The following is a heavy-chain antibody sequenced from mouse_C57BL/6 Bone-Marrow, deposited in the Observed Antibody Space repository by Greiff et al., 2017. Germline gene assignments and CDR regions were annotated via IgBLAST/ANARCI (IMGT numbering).Heavy chain of an antibody. CDR3: ARGNYFPWFAY. Sequence: EVHLVESGGGLVKPGGSLKLSCAASGFTFSSYTMSWVRQTPVKRLEWVATISGGGGNTYYPDNVKGRVTISRDNATNTLYLQMSSLRSEDTALYYCARGNYFPWFAYWGQGTLVTVSA. D-gene: IGHD2-1*01. V-gene: IGHV5-9*01. CDR1: GFTFSSYT. CDR2: ISGGGGNT. J-gene: IGHJ3*01.